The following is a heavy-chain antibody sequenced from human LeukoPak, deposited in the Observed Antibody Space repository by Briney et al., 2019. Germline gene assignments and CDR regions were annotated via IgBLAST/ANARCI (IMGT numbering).Heavy chain of an antibody. CDR1: GYTFTGYY. V-gene: IGHV1-2*02. CDR3: AGNIVVVPAAIGWFDP. CDR2: INPNSGGT. Sequence: ASVKASCKASGYTFTGYYMHWVRQAPGQGLEWMGWINPNSGGTNYAQKFQGRVTMTRDTSISTAYMELSRLRSDDTAVYYCAGNIVVVPAAIGWFDPWGQGTPVTVSS. D-gene: IGHD2-2*01. J-gene: IGHJ5*02.